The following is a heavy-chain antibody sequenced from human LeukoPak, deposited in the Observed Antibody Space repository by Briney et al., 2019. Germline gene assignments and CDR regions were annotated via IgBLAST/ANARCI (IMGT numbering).Heavy chain of an antibody. D-gene: IGHD6-19*01. J-gene: IGHJ4*02. CDR3: ARDSGSSGWDPTSFLDY. V-gene: IGHV1-2*02. Sequence: ASEKVSCKASGYTFTGYHIHWVRQAPGQGLEWMGWINPNSGGANSAQKFLGRVSMTRDTSISTVYMDLTSLRSDDTAVYFCARDSGSSGWDPTSFLDYWGRGTLVTVSS. CDR1: GYTFTGYH. CDR2: INPNSGGA.